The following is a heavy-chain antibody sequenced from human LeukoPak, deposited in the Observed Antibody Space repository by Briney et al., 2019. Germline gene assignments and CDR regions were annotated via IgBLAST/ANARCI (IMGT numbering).Heavy chain of an antibody. CDR1: GFTFSSYA. CDR3: ERGVTIPFFDY. D-gene: IGHD3-10*01. J-gene: IGHJ4*02. V-gene: IGHV3-23*01. Sequence: PGGSLRLSCAISGFTFSSYAMSWVRQAPGKGLEWVSAISGSGGSTYYADSVKGRFIISRDDSKNTLYLQMNSLRAEDTAVYYCERGVTIPFFDYWGQGTLVTVSS. CDR2: ISGSGGST.